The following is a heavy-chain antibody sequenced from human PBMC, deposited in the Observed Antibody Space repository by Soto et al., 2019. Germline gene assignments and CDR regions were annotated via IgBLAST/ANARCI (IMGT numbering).Heavy chain of an antibody. CDR3: ARGLVLRYFHWLLSHYYYGMDV. Sequence: SETLSLTCAVYGGSFSGYYWSWIRQPPGKGLEWIGEINHSGSTNYNPSLKSRVTISVDTSKNQFSLKLSSVTAADTAVYYCARGLVLRYFHWLLSHYYYGMDVWGQGTTVTVSS. V-gene: IGHV4-34*01. CDR2: INHSGST. D-gene: IGHD3-9*01. J-gene: IGHJ6*02. CDR1: GGSFSGYY.